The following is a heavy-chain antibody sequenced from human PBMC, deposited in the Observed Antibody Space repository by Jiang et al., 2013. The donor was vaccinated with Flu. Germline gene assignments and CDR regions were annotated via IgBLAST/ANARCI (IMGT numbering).Heavy chain of an antibody. J-gene: IGHJ4*02. D-gene: IGHD2-2*01. V-gene: IGHV4-34*01. CDR3: AREPAVVVPAKGKT. Sequence: RVTISVDTSKNQFSLKLSSVTAADTAVYYCAREPAVVVPAKGKTWGQGTLVTVSS.